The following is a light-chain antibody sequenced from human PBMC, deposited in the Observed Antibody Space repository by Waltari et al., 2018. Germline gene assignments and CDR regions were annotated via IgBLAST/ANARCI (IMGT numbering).Light chain of an antibody. CDR1: QEISNF. CDR3: QQSASVPNT. Sequence: DIQMTQSPSSLSASVGDRVTITCQASQEISNFLNWYQQKPGKAPKFLIFEASRLQAEVPSRFSASGSGTHFTFTINSLQPEDIGTYFCQQSASVPNTFGQGTKLEIK. CDR2: EAS. J-gene: IGKJ2*01. V-gene: IGKV1-33*01.